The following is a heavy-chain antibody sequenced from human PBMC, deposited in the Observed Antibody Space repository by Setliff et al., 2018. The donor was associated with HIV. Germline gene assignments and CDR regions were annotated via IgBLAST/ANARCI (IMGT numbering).Heavy chain of an antibody. CDR2: IYYSGAT. D-gene: IGHD5-12*01. Sequence: SETLSLTCTVSGDSISSGGYYWSWIRQLPGKGPEWIGYIYYSGATYYNPSLKSRVTISLDTSKSQFSLKLTSVTAADTALYYCASGRGAKGGYDYFGSWGQGTLVTVSS. J-gene: IGHJ4*02. CDR3: ASGRGAKGGYDYFGS. CDR1: GDSISSGGYY. V-gene: IGHV4-31*03.